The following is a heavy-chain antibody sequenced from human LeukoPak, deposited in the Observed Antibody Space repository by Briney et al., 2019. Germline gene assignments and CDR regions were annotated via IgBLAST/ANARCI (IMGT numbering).Heavy chain of an antibody. CDR2: ISAYNGNT. J-gene: IGHJ4*02. D-gene: IGHD2-2*01. CDR1: GYTFTSYG. Sequence: ASVKVSCKASGYTFTSYGISWVRQAPGQGLEWMGWISAYNGNTNYAQKLQGRVTMTTDTSTSTAYMELRSLRSDDTAVYYCATSSDQLPRFDYWGQGTLVTVSS. CDR3: ATSSDQLPRFDY. V-gene: IGHV1-18*01.